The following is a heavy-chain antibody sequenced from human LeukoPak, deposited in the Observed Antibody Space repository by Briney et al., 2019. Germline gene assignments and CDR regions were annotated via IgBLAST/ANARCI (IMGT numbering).Heavy chain of an antibody. D-gene: IGHD3-3*01. CDR1: GGSISGYY. CDR2: IYTSGST. J-gene: IGHJ5*02. V-gene: IGHV4-4*07. Sequence: PSETLSLTCTVSGGSISGYYWSWIRQPAGKGLEWIGRIYTSGSTNYNPSLKSRVTTSVDTSKNQFSLKLSSVTAADTAVYYCASHTIFNWFDPWGQGTLVTVSS. CDR3: ASHTIFNWFDP.